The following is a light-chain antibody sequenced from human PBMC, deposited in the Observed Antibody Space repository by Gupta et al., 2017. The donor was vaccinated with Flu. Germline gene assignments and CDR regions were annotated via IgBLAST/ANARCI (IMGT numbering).Light chain of an antibody. CDR3: QQYDDWPPIT. Sequence: EIVMTQSPDTLSVSPGERATLSCRASQSISSNLAWYQHKPGLAPRLLIFGASTRDTGIADRFSGSGYGTELTLTMSSRESEDFAVYYCQQYDDWPPITFGQGTRLEIK. J-gene: IGKJ5*01. CDR1: QSISSN. CDR2: GAS. V-gene: IGKV3-15*01.